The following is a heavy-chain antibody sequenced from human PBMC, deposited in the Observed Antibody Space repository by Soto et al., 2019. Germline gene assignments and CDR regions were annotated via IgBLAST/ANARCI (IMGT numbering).Heavy chain of an antibody. V-gene: IGHV6-1*01. CDR2: TYYRSKWYN. CDR1: GDSVSSNSAA. Sequence: SQTLSLTCAISGDSVSSNSAAWNWIRQSPSRGLEWLGRTYYRSKWYNDYAVSVKSRITINPDTSKNQFSLQLNSVTPEDTAVYYCTKGYCSRTSCYFDYYATDVWGQGTAVTVSS. CDR3: TKGYCSRTSCYFDYYATDV. D-gene: IGHD2-2*01. J-gene: IGHJ6*02.